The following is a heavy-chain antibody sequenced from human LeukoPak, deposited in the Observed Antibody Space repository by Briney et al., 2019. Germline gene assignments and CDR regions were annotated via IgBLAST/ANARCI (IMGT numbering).Heavy chain of an antibody. J-gene: IGHJ4*02. D-gene: IGHD3-9*01. CDR1: GFTFTSSA. Sequence: ASVKVSCKASGFTFTSSAVQWVRQARGQRLEWIGWIVVGSGNTNYAQKFQERVTITRDMSTSTAYMELSSLRSEDTAVYYCAAVPAYDILTGYLVDYWGQGTLVTVSS. CDR2: IVVGSGNT. CDR3: AAVPAYDILTGYLVDY. V-gene: IGHV1-58*01.